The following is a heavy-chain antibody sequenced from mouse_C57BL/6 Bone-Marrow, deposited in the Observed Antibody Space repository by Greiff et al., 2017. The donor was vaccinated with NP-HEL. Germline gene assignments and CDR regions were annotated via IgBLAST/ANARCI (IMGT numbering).Heavy chain of an antibody. Sequence: EVKLQESGPGLVKPSQSLSLTCSVTGYSITSGYYWNWIRQFPGNKLEWMGYISYDGSNHYNPSLKNRISITRYTSKNQFFLKLNSVTTEDTATYYCARTPYPYYAMDYWGQGTSVTVSS. CDR3: ARTPYPYYAMDY. D-gene: IGHD2-10*01. J-gene: IGHJ4*01. CDR1: GYSITSGYY. V-gene: IGHV3-6*01. CDR2: ISYDGSN.